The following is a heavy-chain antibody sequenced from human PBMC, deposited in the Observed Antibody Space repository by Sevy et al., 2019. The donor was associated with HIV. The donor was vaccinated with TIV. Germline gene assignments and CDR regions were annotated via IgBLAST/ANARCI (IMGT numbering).Heavy chain of an antibody. D-gene: IGHD1-20*01. CDR1: AFSFSTNG. V-gene: IGHV3-30*02. CDR2: IRYDGSNK. CDR3: AKDQGYNWNTEGFFDY. J-gene: IGHJ4*02. Sequence: GGSLRLSCAASAFSFSTNGMHWVRQAPGKGLGWVAFIRYDGSNKFYTDSVKGRFTISRDNSKNTLYLQMNSLTTEDTAVYYCAKDQGYNWNTEGFFDYWGQGTLVTVSS.